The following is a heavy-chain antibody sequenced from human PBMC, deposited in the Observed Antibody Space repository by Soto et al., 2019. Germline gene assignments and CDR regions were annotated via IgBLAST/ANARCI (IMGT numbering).Heavy chain of an antibody. Sequence: QVQLVESGGGVVQPGRSLRLSCAASGFTFSSYGMHWVRQAPGKGLEWVAVISYDGSNKYYADSVKGRFTISRDNSKNTLYLQMNSLRAEDTAVYYCAKDLRAAAGTRCDYWGQGTLVTVSS. CDR2: ISYDGSNK. CDR3: AKDLRAAAGTRCDY. V-gene: IGHV3-30*18. CDR1: GFTFSSYG. J-gene: IGHJ4*02. D-gene: IGHD6-13*01.